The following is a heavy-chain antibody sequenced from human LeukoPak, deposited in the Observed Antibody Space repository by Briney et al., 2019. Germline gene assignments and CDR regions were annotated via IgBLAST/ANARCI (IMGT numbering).Heavy chain of an antibody. CDR2: FDPEDGET. CDR1: GYTLTELS. D-gene: IGHD3-22*01. CDR3: ARDSPYDSSGYGVDY. V-gene: IGHV1-24*01. Sequence: ASVKVSCKVSGYTLTELSMHWVRQAPGKGLEWMGGFDPEDGETIYAQKFQGRVTMTTDTSTSTAYMELRSLRSDDTAVYYCARDSPYDSSGYGVDYWGQGTLVTVSS. J-gene: IGHJ4*02.